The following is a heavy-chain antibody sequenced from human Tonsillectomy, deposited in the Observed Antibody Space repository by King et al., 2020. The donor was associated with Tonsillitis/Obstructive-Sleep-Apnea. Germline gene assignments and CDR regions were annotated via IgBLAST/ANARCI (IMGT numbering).Heavy chain of an antibody. CDR3: AREEEGADNGDSGGGWFDP. Sequence: QLVQSGAEVKKPGSSVKVSCKASGGTFSNYAFSWVRQAPGQGLEWMGGIIPIFGTPNYAQKFQGRVTITADESTSTVYMELSSLKSEDTAVYYCAREEEGADNGDSGGGWFDPWGQGTLVTVSS. V-gene: IGHV1-69*12. J-gene: IGHJ5*02. CDR2: IIPIFGTP. D-gene: IGHD3-10*01. CDR1: GGTFSNYA.